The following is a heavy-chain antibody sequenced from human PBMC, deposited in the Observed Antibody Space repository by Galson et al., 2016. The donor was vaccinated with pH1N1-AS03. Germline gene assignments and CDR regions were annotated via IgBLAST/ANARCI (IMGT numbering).Heavy chain of an antibody. CDR1: GGSVDIGTYY. CDR3: ARDHSNNGPFDI. V-gene: IGHV4-31*03. CDR2: IYYSGST. Sequence: TLSLTCTVSGGSVDIGTYYWSWIRQLPGKGLEWIGYIYYSGSTYFNPSLKSRATIFLDTSKNQFSLRLSSVTAADTAVYYCARDHSNNGPFDIWGPGSLVAVSS. D-gene: IGHD1/OR15-1a*01. J-gene: IGHJ4*01.